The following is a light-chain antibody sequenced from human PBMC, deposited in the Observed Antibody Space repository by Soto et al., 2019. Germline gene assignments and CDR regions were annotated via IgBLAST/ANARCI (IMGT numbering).Light chain of an antibody. CDR2: GAS. J-gene: IGKJ1*01. V-gene: IGKV3-15*01. CDR3: QQYNNWPRT. Sequence: EIVMTQSPATLSVSPGERATLSCRASQSVSSNLAWYQQKPGQAPRLLIYGASTRATGIPARFSGSGSGTEFTLTISSLQSEDFAVCYFQQYNNWPRTFGQGTKVEIK. CDR1: QSVSSN.